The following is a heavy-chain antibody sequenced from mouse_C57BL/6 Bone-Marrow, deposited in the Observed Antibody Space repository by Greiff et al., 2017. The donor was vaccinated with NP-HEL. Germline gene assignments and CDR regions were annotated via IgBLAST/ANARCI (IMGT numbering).Heavy chain of an antibody. CDR3: ARVLAYYGSSYRYFDV. Sequence: VQLQQPGPELVKPGASVKIPCKASGYTFTDYNMDWVKQSHGKSLEWIGDINPNNGGTIYNQKFKGKATLTVDKSSSTAYMELRSLTSEDTAVYYCARVLAYYGSSYRYFDVWGTGTTVTVSS. CDR2: INPNNGGT. CDR1: GYTFTDYN. D-gene: IGHD1-1*01. J-gene: IGHJ1*03. V-gene: IGHV1-18*01.